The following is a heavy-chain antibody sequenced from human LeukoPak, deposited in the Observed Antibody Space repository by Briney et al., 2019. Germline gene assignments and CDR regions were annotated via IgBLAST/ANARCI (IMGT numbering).Heavy chain of an antibody. J-gene: IGHJ4*02. D-gene: IGHD6-19*01. CDR2: ISGDGGST. Sequence: GGSLRLSCAASGFTFDDYAMHWVRQAPGKGLEWVSLISGDGGSTYYADFVKGRFTISRDNSKNSLYLQMNSLRTEDTALYYCAKDFQWLEYFDYWGQGTLVTVSS. CDR1: GFTFDDYA. CDR3: AKDFQWLEYFDY. V-gene: IGHV3-43*02.